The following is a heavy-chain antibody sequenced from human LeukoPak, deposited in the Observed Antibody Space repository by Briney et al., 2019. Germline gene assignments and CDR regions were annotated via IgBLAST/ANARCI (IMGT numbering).Heavy chain of an antibody. J-gene: IGHJ6*02. CDR3: AREGRISRTKWHYYYYGMDA. Sequence: QSGGSLRLSCAASGFTVSSNYMSWVRQAPGKGLEWVSVIYSGGSTYYADSVKGRFTISRDNSKNTLYLQMNSLRAEDTAVYYCAREGRISRTKWHYYYYGMDAWGQGTTVTVSS. CDR2: IYSGGST. D-gene: IGHD3-10*01. V-gene: IGHV3-53*01. CDR1: GFTVSSNY.